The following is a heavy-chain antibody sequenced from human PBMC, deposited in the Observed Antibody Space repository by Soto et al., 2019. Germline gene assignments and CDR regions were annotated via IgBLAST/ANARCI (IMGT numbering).Heavy chain of an antibody. Sequence: GGSLRLSCEASGFAFNKFGMHWVRQAPGKGLEWVAFISYDGSYQYYADSVQGRLTITRDDSMNTLNMQLNSLRREDTAVYYCAKGGEVGGVLGDHWGQGTLVTVSS. CDR2: ISYDGSYQ. V-gene: IGHV3-30*18. CDR3: AKGGEVGGVLGDH. CDR1: GFAFNKFG. D-gene: IGHD1-26*01. J-gene: IGHJ4*02.